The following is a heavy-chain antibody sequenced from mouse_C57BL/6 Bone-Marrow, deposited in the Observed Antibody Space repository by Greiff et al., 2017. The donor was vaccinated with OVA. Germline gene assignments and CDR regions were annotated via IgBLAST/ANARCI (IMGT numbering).Heavy chain of an antibody. Sequence: EVKLVESGGGLVKPGGSLKLSCAASGFTFSDYGMHWVRQAPEKGLEWVAYISSGSSTIYYADTVKGRFTISRDNAKNTLFLQMTSLRSEDTAMYYCAREGGYYVWYFDYWGQGTTLTVSS. D-gene: IGHD2-3*01. CDR2: ISSGSSTI. J-gene: IGHJ2*01. CDR1: GFTFSDYG. CDR3: AREGGYYVWYFDY. V-gene: IGHV5-17*01.